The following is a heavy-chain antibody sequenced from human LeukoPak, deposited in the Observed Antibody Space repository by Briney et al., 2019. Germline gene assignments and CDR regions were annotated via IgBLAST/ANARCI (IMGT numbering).Heavy chain of an antibody. Sequence: GSLRLSCAASGFTFSHYWMTWVRQAPGKGLEWVAQINQDGSEEYYMDSVKARFTISRDNAKNSVFLQMNSLRAEDTAVYYCVRDGGVSGYDLLDYWGQGTLVTVSS. CDR3: VRDGGVSGYDLLDY. CDR1: GFTFSHYW. D-gene: IGHD5-12*01. CDR2: INQDGSEE. V-gene: IGHV3-7*01. J-gene: IGHJ4*02.